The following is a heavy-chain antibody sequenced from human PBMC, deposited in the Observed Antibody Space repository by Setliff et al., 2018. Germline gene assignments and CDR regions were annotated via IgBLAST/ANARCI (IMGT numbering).Heavy chain of an antibody. CDR2: IRSKTYGGTT. Sequence: GGSLRLSCISSGFNFGDYGMNWVRQAPGKGLEWVAFIRSKTYGGTTEYAASVKGRFTISRDDSKSIAYLQMNSLKTEDTAVYYCTREASVDFWSGYPYYYYMDVWGKGTTVTVSS. D-gene: IGHD3-3*01. CDR1: GFNFGDYG. CDR3: TREASVDFWSGYPYYYYMDV. J-gene: IGHJ6*03. V-gene: IGHV3-49*04.